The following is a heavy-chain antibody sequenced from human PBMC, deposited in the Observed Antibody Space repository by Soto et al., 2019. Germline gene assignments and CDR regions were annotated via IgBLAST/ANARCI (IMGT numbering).Heavy chain of an antibody. CDR2: INWNGGST. J-gene: IGHJ6*03. D-gene: IGHD3-10*01. CDR3: ARDRSKVGFGDYHYYYMDV. CDR1: GFTFDDYG. Sequence: GGSLRLSCAASGFTFDDYGMSWVRQAPGKGLEWVSGINWNGGSTGYADSVKGRFTISRDNAKNSLYLQMNSLRAEDTALYHCARDRSKVGFGDYHYYYMDVWGKGTTVTVSS. V-gene: IGHV3-20*01.